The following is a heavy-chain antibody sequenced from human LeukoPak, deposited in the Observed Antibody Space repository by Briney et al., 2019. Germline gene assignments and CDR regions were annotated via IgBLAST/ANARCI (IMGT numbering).Heavy chain of an antibody. D-gene: IGHD6-13*01. J-gene: IGHJ5*02. Sequence: SETLSLTCTVSGDSISSYYWSWIRQPAGKGLEWIGRIYTSGSTNYNPSLKGRVTMSVDTSKNQFSLKLSSVTTADTAVYYCARIAAAGLTSGWFDPWGQGTLVTVSS. V-gene: IGHV4-4*07. CDR2: IYTSGST. CDR1: GDSISSYY. CDR3: ARIAAAGLTSGWFDP.